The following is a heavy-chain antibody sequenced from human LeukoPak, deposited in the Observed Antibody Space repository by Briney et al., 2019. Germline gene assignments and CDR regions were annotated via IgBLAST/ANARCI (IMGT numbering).Heavy chain of an antibody. J-gene: IGHJ4*02. CDR2: ISSIGSTI. Sequence: GGSLRLSCAASGFTFSTYTMNWVRQPPGKGLEWVASISSIGSTIYYADSVKGRFTISRDNAKNSLYLQMNSLRVEDTAVYYCARDLGATIFDFDYWGQGTLVTVSS. V-gene: IGHV3-48*01. D-gene: IGHD1-26*01. CDR3: ARDLGATIFDFDY. CDR1: GFTFSTYT.